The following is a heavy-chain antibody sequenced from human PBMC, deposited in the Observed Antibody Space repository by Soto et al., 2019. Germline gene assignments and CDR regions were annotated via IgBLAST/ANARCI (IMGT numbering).Heavy chain of an antibody. Sequence: SETLSLTCAVYGGSFSGYYWSWIRQPPGKGLEWIGEINHSGSTNYNPSLKSRVTISVDTSKNQFPLKLSSVTAADTAVYYCARFDKSGYRYYYYGMDVWGQGTTVTVSS. D-gene: IGHD3-3*01. CDR3: ARFDKSGYRYYYYGMDV. CDR1: GGSFSGYY. V-gene: IGHV4-34*01. CDR2: INHSGST. J-gene: IGHJ6*02.